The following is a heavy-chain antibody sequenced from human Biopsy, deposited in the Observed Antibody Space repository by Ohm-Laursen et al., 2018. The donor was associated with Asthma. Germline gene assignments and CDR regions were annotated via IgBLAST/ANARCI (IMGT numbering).Heavy chain of an antibody. J-gene: IGHJ3*02. CDR3: ARTHERWTSIQDDALDI. V-gene: IGHV3-30*03. CDR1: GFTFSIYD. CDR2: ISYDGGNK. D-gene: IGHD4-23*01. Sequence: LRLSCAAAGFTFSIYDIPWVRQAPGKGLEWVAVISYDGGNKFYGDSVKGRFTLSRDDSRNTLYLQMNSLRVEDTAIYYCARTHERWTSIQDDALDIWGQGTMVIVSS.